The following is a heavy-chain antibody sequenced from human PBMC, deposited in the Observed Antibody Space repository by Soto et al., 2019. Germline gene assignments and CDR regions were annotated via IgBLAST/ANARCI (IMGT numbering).Heavy chain of an antibody. CDR3: AKVYYDILTGHLDY. CDR1: GFTFSSYA. D-gene: IGHD3-9*01. V-gene: IGHV3-23*01. J-gene: IGHJ4*02. Sequence: GESLKISCAASGFTFSSYAMSWVRQAPGKGLEWVSAISGSGGSTYYADSVKGRFTISRDNSKNTLYLQMNSLRAEDTAVYYCAKVYYDILTGHLDYWGQGTLVTVSS. CDR2: ISGSGGST.